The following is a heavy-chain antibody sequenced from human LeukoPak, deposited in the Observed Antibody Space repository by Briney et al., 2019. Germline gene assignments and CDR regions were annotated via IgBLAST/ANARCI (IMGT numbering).Heavy chain of an antibody. V-gene: IGHV4-34*01. CDR2: INHSGST. D-gene: IGHD5-24*01. CDR1: GGSFSGYY. Sequence: SETLSLTCAVYGGSFSGYYWSWIRQPPGKGLEWIGEINHSGSTSYNPSLKSRVTISVDTSKNQFSLKLSSVTAADTAVYYCARDGRWLQLLDAFDIWGQGTMVTVSS. J-gene: IGHJ3*02. CDR3: ARDGRWLQLLDAFDI.